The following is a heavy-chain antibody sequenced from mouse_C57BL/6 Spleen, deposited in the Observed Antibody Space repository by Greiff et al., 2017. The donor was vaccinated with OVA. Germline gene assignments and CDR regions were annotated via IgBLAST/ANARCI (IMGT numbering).Heavy chain of an antibody. CDR1: GYTFTDYE. Sequence: LVESGAELVRPGASVTLSCKASGYTFTDYEMHWVKQTPVHGLEWIGAIDPETGGTAYNQKFKGKAILTADKSSSTAYMELRSLTSEDSAVYYCTRRGYYYGNYYFDYWGQGTTLTVSS. J-gene: IGHJ2*01. V-gene: IGHV1-15*01. D-gene: IGHD2-1*01. CDR2: IDPETGGT. CDR3: TRRGYYYGNYYFDY.